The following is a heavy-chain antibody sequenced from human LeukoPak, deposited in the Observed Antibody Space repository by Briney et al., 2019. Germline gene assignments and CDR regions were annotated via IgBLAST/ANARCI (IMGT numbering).Heavy chain of an antibody. Sequence: GASRQISGEGAGSIFTSYWIGGGRQLRGKGLEGMGIIYPGDSDTRYSPSFQGQVTISADKSISPAYLQWSSLKASDTAMYYCARQVYYDFWSGFIPNYYYMDVWGKGTTVTVSS. J-gene: IGHJ6*03. CDR2: IYPGDSDT. CDR1: GSIFTSYW. D-gene: IGHD3-3*01. V-gene: IGHV5-51*01. CDR3: ARQVYYDFWSGFIPNYYYMDV.